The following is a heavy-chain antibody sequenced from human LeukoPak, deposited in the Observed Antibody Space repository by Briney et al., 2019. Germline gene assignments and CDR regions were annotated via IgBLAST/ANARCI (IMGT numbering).Heavy chain of an antibody. V-gene: IGHV3-7*01. Sequence: GGSLRLSCAASGLTFNTYWMSWVRQSPERGLEWVASIKQDGSERYFVDSVKGRFTISRDNARYSLYLRMNSLRAEDTAVYYCARVRYYSDTSGYYGLYFDYWGQGTLVTVSS. CDR1: GLTFNTYW. CDR3: ARVRYYSDTSGYYGLYFDY. D-gene: IGHD3-22*01. CDR2: IKQDGSER. J-gene: IGHJ4*02.